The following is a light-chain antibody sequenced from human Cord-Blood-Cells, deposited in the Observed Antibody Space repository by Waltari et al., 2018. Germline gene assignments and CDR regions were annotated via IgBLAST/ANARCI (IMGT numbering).Light chain of an antibody. CDR3: VLYMGSGISV. CDR1: SGSVSTRYY. Sequence: QTVVTQESSFSVSPGGTVTLTCGLSSGSVSTRYYPRWYQPTPGQAPRTLIYSTNTRSSGVPDRFSGSILGNKAALTITGAQADDESDYYCVLYMGSGISVFGGGTKLTVL. J-gene: IGLJ3*02. CDR2: STN. V-gene: IGLV8-61*01.